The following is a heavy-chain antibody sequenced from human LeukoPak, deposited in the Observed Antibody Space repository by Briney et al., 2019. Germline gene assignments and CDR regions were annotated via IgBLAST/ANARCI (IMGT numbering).Heavy chain of an antibody. J-gene: IGHJ6*02. CDR2: ISSSSSYI. CDR3: ARCYDILTGYYPFYGMDV. V-gene: IGHV3-21*01. Sequence: PGGSLRLSCAASGFTFSSYSMNWVRQAPGKGLEWVPSISSSSSYIYYADSVKGRFTISRDNAKNSLYLQMNSLRAEDTAVYYCARCYDILTGYYPFYGMDVWGQGTTVTVSS. D-gene: IGHD3-9*01. CDR1: GFTFSSYS.